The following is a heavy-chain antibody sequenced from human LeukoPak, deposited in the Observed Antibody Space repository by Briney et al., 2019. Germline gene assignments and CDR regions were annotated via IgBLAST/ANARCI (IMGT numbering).Heavy chain of an antibody. V-gene: IGHV4-4*07. J-gene: IGHJ4*02. D-gene: IGHD6-13*01. Sequence: NPSETLSLTCTVSGGSISSYYWSWIRQPAGKGLEWIGRIYTSGSTNYNPSLKSRVTMSVDTSKNQFSLKLSSVTAADTAVYYCVRDRGYSSSWYFDYWGQGTLVTVSS. CDR2: IYTSGST. CDR3: VRDRGYSSSWYFDY. CDR1: GGSISSYY.